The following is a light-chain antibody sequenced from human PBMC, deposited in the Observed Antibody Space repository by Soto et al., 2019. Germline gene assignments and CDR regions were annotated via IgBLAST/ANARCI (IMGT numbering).Light chain of an antibody. J-gene: IGLJ2*01. CDR1: SSNIGAGFD. CDR3: QSFWL. V-gene: IGLV1-40*01. Sequence: QSVLTQPPSVSGAPGQRVTISCTGSSSNIGAGFDVHWYQQFPGTAPRLLIYRNTNRPSGVPDRFSGSKSGTSASLAITGLLAEDEADYYCQSFWLFGGGTKVTVL. CDR2: RNT.